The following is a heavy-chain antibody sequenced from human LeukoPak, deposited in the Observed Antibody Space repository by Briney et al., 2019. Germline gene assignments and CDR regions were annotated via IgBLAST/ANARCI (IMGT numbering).Heavy chain of an antibody. CDR3: ARYGSGSFDY. Sequence: SETLSLTCAVYGGSFSGYYWSWIRQPPGKGLEWIGEINHGGSTNYNPSLKSRVTISVDTSKNQFSLKLSSVTAADTAVYYCARYGSGSFDYWGQGTLVTVSS. CDR1: GGSFSGYY. V-gene: IGHV4-34*01. D-gene: IGHD3-10*01. J-gene: IGHJ4*02. CDR2: INHGGST.